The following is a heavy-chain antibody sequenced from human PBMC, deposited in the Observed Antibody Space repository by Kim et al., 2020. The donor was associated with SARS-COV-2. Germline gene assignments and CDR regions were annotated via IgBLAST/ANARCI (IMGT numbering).Heavy chain of an antibody. CDR1: GFTFSSYG. CDR2: ISYDGSNK. J-gene: IGHJ6*02. D-gene: IGHD1-26*01. CDR3: AKAVSGSYYIRYYYYGMDV. V-gene: IGHV3-30*18. Sequence: GGSLRLSCAASGFTFSSYGMHWVRQAPGKGLEWVAVISYDGSNKYYADSVKGRFTISRDNSKNTLYLQMNSLRAEDTAVYYCAKAVSGSYYIRYYYYGMDVWGQGTTVTVSS.